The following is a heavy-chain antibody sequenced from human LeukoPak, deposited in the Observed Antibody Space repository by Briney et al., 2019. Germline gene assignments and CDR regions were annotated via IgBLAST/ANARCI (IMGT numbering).Heavy chain of an antibody. CDR1: GYTFTSYD. Sequence: ASVKVSCKASGYTFTSYDINWVRQATGQGLEWMGWMNPNSGNTGHAQKFQGRVTMTRNTSISTAYMELSSLRSEDTAVYYCASTSYYYGMDVWGQGTTVTVSS. D-gene: IGHD3-3*01. V-gene: IGHV1-8*01. J-gene: IGHJ6*02. CDR3: ASTSYYYGMDV. CDR2: MNPNSGNT.